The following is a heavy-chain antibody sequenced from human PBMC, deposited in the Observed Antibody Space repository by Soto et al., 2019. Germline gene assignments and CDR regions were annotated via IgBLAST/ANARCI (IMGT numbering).Heavy chain of an antibody. Sequence: QVQLVQSGAEVKKPGSSVKVSCKASGGTFSSYAISWVRQAPGQGLEWMGGIIPIFGTANYAQKFQGRVTVTADESPSTAYMELGSLRSEDTAVYYCARHPGGRGYYYGMDVWGQGTTVTVSS. CDR3: ARHPGGRGYYYGMDV. J-gene: IGHJ6*02. V-gene: IGHV1-69*12. CDR2: IIPIFGTA. D-gene: IGHD2-15*01. CDR1: GGTFSSYA.